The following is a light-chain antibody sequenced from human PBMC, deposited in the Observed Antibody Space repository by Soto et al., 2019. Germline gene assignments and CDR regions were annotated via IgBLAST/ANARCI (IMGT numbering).Light chain of an antibody. J-gene: IGKJ5*01. Sequence: EIVLTQSPGTLSLSPGERATLSCRASQSVSSSYLDWYQHKPVQAHRRLMDGASSRATGIPDRFSGSGSWTDFNLTISRLEPVDCAVSYCQHYGSSPPTCGQGTRLEIK. V-gene: IGKV3-20*01. CDR1: QSVSSSY. CDR2: GAS. CDR3: QHYGSSPPT.